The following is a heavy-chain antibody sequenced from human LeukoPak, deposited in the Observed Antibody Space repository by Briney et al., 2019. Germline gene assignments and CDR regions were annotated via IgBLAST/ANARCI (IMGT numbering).Heavy chain of an antibody. V-gene: IGHV4-61*01. Sequence: SETLSLTCTVSGGSVSSGSYYWSWIRQPPGKVLEWIGYIYYSGSTNYNPSLKSRVTISVDTSKIQFSLKLRYVTAADTAVYYCATSGSGSIGYFDYWGQGTLVTVSS. CDR3: ATSGSGSIGYFDY. D-gene: IGHD3-10*01. J-gene: IGHJ4*02. CDR1: GGSVSSGSYY. CDR2: IYYSGST.